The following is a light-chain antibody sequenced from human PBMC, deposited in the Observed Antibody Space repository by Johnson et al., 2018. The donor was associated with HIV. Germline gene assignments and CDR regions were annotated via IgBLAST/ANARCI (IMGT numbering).Light chain of an antibody. J-gene: IGLJ1*01. Sequence: QAVLTQPPSVSAAPGQKVTISCSGSSSNIGNNYVSWYQQLPGTAPKLLIYETNKRPSGIPDRFSGSKSGTSATLGITGLQTGDEADYYCGTWDSSLSALYVSGTWTKVTVL. V-gene: IGLV1-51*02. CDR2: ETN. CDR3: GTWDSSLSALYV. CDR1: SSNIGNNY.